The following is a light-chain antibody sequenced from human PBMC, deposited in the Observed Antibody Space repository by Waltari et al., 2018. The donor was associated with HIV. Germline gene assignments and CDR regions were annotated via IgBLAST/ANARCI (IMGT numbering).Light chain of an antibody. J-gene: IGLJ3*02. CDR2: ADS. V-gene: IGLV3-21*02. Sequence: SYVLTQPPSVSVAPGQTARITCGGNNIGSNSVHWYQQKPGQAPVLVVYADSDRPSGIPERCSGSNSGNTATRTIRRVEAGDEADYYCQVWDSSSDHWVFGGGTKLTVL. CDR3: QVWDSSSDHWV. CDR1: NIGSNS.